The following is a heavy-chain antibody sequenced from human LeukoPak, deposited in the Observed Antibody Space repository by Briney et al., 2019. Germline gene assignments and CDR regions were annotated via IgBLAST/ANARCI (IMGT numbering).Heavy chain of an antibody. J-gene: IGHJ5*02. CDR2: MNPNSGNT. D-gene: IGHD3-3*01. Sequence: ASVKVSSKASGYTFTSYDINWVRQATGQGLEWMAWMNPNSGNTGYAQKFQGRVTMTRNTSISTAYMELSSLRSEDTAVYYCARGQPTYYDFWSGYYAYNWFDPWGQGTLVTVSS. CDR3: ARGQPTYYDFWSGYYAYNWFDP. CDR1: GYTFTSYD. V-gene: IGHV1-8*01.